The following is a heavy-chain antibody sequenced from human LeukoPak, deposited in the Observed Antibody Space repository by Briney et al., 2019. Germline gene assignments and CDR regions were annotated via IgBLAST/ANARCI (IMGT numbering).Heavy chain of an antibody. CDR3: ARDRPESIVGATFTFDY. V-gene: IGHV3-33*08. CDR2: IWYDGSNK. CDR1: GFTISNYD. J-gene: IGHJ4*02. D-gene: IGHD1-26*01. Sequence: LPGRSLRLSCAASGFTISNYDMHWVRQAPGKGLEWVAVIWYDGSNKYYADSVKGRFTISRDNSKNTLYLQMNSLRAEDTAVYYCARDRPESIVGATFTFDYWGQGTLVTVSS.